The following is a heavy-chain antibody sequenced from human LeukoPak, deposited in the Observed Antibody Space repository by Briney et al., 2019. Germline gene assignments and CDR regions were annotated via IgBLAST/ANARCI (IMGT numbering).Heavy chain of an antibody. CDR1: GYTFINSG. CDR2: INTNTGNP. D-gene: IGHD3-16*02. CDR3: AGRGVIVLADAFDI. V-gene: IGHV7-4-1*02. Sequence: ASVKVSCKTSGYTFINSGITWVRQAPGQGLEWMGWINTNTGNPTYAQGFTGRFVFSLDTSVSTAYLQISSLKAEDTAVYYCAGRGVIVLADAFDIWGQGTMVTVSS. J-gene: IGHJ3*02.